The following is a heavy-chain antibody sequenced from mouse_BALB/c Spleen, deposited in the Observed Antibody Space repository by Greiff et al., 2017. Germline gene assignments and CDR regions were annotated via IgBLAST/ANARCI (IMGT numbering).Heavy chain of an antibody. J-gene: IGHJ4*01. Sequence: QVHVKQSGPGLVAPSQSLSITCTVSGFSLTGYGVNWVRQPPGKGLEWLGMIWGDGSTDYNSALKSRLSISKDNSKSQVFLKMNSLQTDDTARYYCARNPYNYAMDYWGQGTSVTVSS. V-gene: IGHV2-6-7*01. D-gene: IGHD2-12*01. CDR1: GFSLTGYG. CDR3: ARNPYNYAMDY. CDR2: IWGDGST.